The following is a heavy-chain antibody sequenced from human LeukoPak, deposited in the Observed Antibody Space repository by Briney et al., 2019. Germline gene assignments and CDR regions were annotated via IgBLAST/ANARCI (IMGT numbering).Heavy chain of an antibody. CDR3: ARDLIRVGATSSVGY. J-gene: IGHJ4*02. D-gene: IGHD1-26*01. Sequence: GGSLRLSCAASGFTFNNYGMHWVRQAPGKGLEWMGGFDPEDGETIYAQRFQGRVTMTRDTSISTAYMELSRLRSDDTAVYYCARDLIRVGATSSVGYWGQGTLVTVSS. CDR2: FDPEDGET. CDR1: GFTFNNYG. V-gene: IGHV1-24*01.